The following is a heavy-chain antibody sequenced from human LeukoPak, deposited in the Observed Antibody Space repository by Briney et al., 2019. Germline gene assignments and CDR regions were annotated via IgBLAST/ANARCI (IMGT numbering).Heavy chain of an antibody. Sequence: SETLSLTCAVYGGSFSGYYWSWIRQPPGKGLEWIGEINHSGSTNYNPSLKSRVTISVDTSKNQFSLKLSSVTAADTAVYYCARGRGVWYYYGSGSYYYFDYWGLGTLVTVSS. J-gene: IGHJ4*02. CDR3: ARGRGVWYYYGSGSYYYFDY. V-gene: IGHV4-34*01. D-gene: IGHD3-10*01. CDR1: GGSFSGYY. CDR2: INHSGST.